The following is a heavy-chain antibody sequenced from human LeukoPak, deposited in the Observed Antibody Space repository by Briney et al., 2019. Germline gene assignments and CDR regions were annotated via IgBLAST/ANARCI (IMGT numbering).Heavy chain of an antibody. CDR1: GFSFSGHW. J-gene: IGHJ6*02. CDR3: AKDVGATLSYGMDA. D-gene: IGHD1-26*01. V-gene: IGHV3-9*01. CDR2: ISWNSGSI. Sequence: GGSLRLSCIASGFSFSGHWMHWARQLPGKGLEWVSGISWNSGSIYYADSVKGRFTISRDNAKNSLYLQMNSLRAEDTALYYCAKDVGATLSYGMDAWGQGTTVTVSS.